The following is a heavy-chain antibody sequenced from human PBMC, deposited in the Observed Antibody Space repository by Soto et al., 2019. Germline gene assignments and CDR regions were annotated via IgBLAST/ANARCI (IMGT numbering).Heavy chain of an antibody. J-gene: IGHJ6*04. D-gene: IGHD2-8*01. Sequence: QVQLVQSGAEVKKPGSSVKVSCKASGDTFSNYGFSWVRQAPGQGLEWMGRIIPIFETTTYAQKFQGRVTITADKSTSTAYMDLSSLTSEDTAVYYCASGYCANGVCHTVDGGDVWGKGTTVTVST. V-gene: IGHV1-69*06. CDR2: IIPIFETT. CDR3: ASGYCANGVCHTVDGGDV. CDR1: GDTFSNYG.